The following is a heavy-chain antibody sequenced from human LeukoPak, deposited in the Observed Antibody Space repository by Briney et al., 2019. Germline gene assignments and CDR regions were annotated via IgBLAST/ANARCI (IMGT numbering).Heavy chain of an antibody. CDR1: GFTFGSYW. J-gene: IGHJ6*02. D-gene: IGHD4-23*01. CDR3: ARSHTVVLYGMDV. V-gene: IGHV3-7*01. Sequence: GGSLRLSCAASGFTFGSYWMSWVRQAPGKGLEWVANIKQDGSEKYYVDSVKGRFTISRDNAKNSLYLQMNSLRAEDTAVYYCARSHTVVLYGMDVWGQGTTVTVSS. CDR2: IKQDGSEK.